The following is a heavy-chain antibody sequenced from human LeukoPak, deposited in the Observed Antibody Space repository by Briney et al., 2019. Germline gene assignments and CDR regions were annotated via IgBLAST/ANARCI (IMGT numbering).Heavy chain of an antibody. V-gene: IGHV3-49*04. CDR3: TRVDYYYGSGSYWPFDY. CDR1: GFTFGDYA. D-gene: IGHD3-10*01. J-gene: IGHJ4*02. Sequence: GGSLRLSCRGSGFTFGDYAMSWVRQAPGKGLEWVGFIRSKAYGGTTEYAASVKGRFIISRDDSKTIAYLQMNSLKTDDTAVYYCTRVDYYYGSGSYWPFDYWGQGNLVTVSS. CDR2: IRSKAYGGTT.